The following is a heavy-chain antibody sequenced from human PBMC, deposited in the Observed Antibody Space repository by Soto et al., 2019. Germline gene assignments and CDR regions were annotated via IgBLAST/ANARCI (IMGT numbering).Heavy chain of an antibody. CDR1: GFTFSNYD. J-gene: IGHJ6*02. D-gene: IGHD3-10*01. Sequence: GGSLGLSCAASGFTFSNYDMQWVRQVTGKGLEWVSSIGKGGDTHYADSVKGRFTISRENAKNSLYLQMSSLRAGDTAVYYCVRDPAGHGMDVWGQGTTVTVSS. CDR3: VRDPAGHGMDV. CDR2: IGKGGDT. V-gene: IGHV3-13*01.